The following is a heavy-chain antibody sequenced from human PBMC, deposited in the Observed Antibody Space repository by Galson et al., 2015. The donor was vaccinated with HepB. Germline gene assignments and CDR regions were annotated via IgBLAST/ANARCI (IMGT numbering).Heavy chain of an antibody. J-gene: IGHJ2*01. D-gene: IGHD6-13*01. V-gene: IGHV4-39*07. CDR2: IYYSGST. CDR3: ARAGGIAAAGTNPRNWYFDL. CDR1: GGSISSSSYY. Sequence: GGSISSSSYYWGWIRQPPGKGLEWIGSIYYSGSTYYNPSLKSRVTISVDTSKNQFSLKLSSVTATDTAVYYCARAGGIAAAGTNPRNWYFDLWGRGTLVTVSS.